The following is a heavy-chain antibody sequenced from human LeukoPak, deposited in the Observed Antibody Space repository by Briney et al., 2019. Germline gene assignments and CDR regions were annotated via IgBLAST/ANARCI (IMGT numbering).Heavy chain of an antibody. Sequence: WASVKVSCKASGYTFTGYYMHWVRQAPGQGLEWMGWINPNSGGTNYAQKFQGRVTMTIDTSTSTSFMELRSLKSDDTAVYYCARVRWSGVVVVVTPSDFWGQGTPVTVSS. V-gene: IGHV1-2*02. J-gene: IGHJ4*02. D-gene: IGHD3-22*01. CDR3: ARVRWSGVVVVVTPSDF. CDR2: INPNSGGT. CDR1: GYTFTGYY.